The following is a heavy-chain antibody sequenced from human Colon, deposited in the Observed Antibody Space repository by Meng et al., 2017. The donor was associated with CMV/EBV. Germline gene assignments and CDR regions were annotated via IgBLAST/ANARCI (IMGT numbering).Heavy chain of an antibody. Sequence: SVQVSCKTSGGTFSSSGLTWVRQAPGQGLEWMGGINTLFGTTNYAQKFQGRISITTDESRSTAYMELSSLRSEDTAVYYCATRLARKDFGSEFYYIEMDVWGQGTTVTVSS. CDR2: INTLFGTT. V-gene: IGHV1-69*05. CDR1: GGTFSSSG. D-gene: IGHD3-10*01. J-gene: IGHJ6*02. CDR3: ATRLARKDFGSEFYYIEMDV.